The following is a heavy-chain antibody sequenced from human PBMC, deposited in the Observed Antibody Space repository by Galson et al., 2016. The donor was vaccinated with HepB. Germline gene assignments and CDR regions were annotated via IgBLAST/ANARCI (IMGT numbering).Heavy chain of an antibody. CDR1: GFIFSSYS. J-gene: IGHJ3*02. Sequence: LRLSCAASGFIFSSYSMNWVRQAPGKGLEWVSSVPSDSTYMYYADSVKGRFTISRDNAKNSLYLRMHFLRDEDTAVYYCARDPHYYHSSGYYYPDAFDIWGQGTMVTVSS. CDR3: ARDPHYYHSSGYYYPDAFDI. D-gene: IGHD3-22*01. V-gene: IGHV3-21*01. CDR2: VPSDSTYM.